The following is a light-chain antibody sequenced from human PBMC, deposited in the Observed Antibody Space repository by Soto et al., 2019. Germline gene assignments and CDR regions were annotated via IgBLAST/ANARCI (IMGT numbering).Light chain of an antibody. CDR1: QSVSRD. CDR3: QHRHN. V-gene: IGKV3-11*01. CDR2: DAS. Sequence: EIVLTQSPATLSLSPGERATLSCRASQSVSRDFAWYQPKPGQAPRLLIYDASIRATGISARFSGSGSGTDFTLTINSLEPEDFADYYCQHRHNFGPGTKVYIK. J-gene: IGKJ3*01.